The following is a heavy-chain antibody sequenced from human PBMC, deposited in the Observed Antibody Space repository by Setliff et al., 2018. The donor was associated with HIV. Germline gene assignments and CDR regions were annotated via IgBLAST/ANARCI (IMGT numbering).Heavy chain of an antibody. Sequence: SETLSLTCAVYGESFSDYSWTWIRQPPGKGLEWIGEITHSGTTNYNPPLKSRVTISVDTSKNQFSLIVNSLTAADTAVYYSARGRCSGGSCYGRYSYFYMDVWGKGTTVTVSS. CDR2: ITHSGTT. CDR3: ARGRCSGGSCYGRYSYFYMDV. D-gene: IGHD2-15*01. J-gene: IGHJ6*03. CDR1: GESFSDYS. V-gene: IGHV4-34*01.